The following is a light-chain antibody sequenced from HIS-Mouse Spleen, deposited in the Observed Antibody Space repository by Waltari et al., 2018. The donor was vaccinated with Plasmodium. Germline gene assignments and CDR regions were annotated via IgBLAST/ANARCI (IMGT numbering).Light chain of an antibody. J-gene: IGKJ1*01. CDR2: KAS. V-gene: IGKV1-5*03. CDR1: QSISSC. CDR3: QQYNSYSWT. Sequence: DIKMTQSPSTLPASVEARVTITCRASQSISSCLAWYQQKPGKAPKLLIYKASSLESGVPSRFSGSGSGTEFTLTISSLQPDDFATYYCQQYNSYSWTFGQGTKVEIK.